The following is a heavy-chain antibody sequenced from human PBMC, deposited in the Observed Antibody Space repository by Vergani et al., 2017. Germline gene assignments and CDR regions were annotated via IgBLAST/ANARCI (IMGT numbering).Heavy chain of an antibody. CDR1: GYTFTGYY. CDR2: INPNSGGT. D-gene: IGHD3-10*01. Sequence: QVQLVQSGAEVKKPGASVKVSCKASGYTFTGYYMHWVRQAPGHGLEWMGWINPNSGGTNYAQKFQGRVTMTRDTSISTAYMELSRLRSDDTAVYYCARDRRGPYGSGTLDYWGQGTLVTVSS. V-gene: IGHV1-2*02. J-gene: IGHJ4*02. CDR3: ARDRRGPYGSGTLDY.